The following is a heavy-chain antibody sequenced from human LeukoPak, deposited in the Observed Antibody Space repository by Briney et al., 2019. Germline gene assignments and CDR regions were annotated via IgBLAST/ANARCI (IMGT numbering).Heavy chain of an antibody. Sequence: GGSLRPSCAASGFTFSGSAMHWVRQASGKGLEWVGRIRSKANSYATAYAASVKGRFTISRDDSKNTAYLQMNSLNTEDTAVYYCTRHKERYCSSTSCYRVENYYGMDVWGQGTTVTVSS. CDR3: TRHKERYCSSTSCYRVENYYGMDV. J-gene: IGHJ6*02. D-gene: IGHD2-2*02. CDR2: IRSKANSYAT. CDR1: GFTFSGSA. V-gene: IGHV3-73*01.